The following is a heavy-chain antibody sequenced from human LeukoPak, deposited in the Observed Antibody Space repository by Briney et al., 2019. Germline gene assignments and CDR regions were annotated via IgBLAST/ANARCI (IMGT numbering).Heavy chain of an antibody. CDR2: FYLSGKT. Sequence: ASETLSLTCTVSGDSISSSNPYWGWIRQPPGKGLEWVGSFYLSGKTYYNPSLKSRVTMSVDTAKNQFSLKGTSVTAADTTVYFWVRSASCIMSHWGQGMLVTVSS. D-gene: IGHD3-16*01. V-gene: IGHV4-39*01. CDR1: GDSISSSNPY. CDR3: VRSASCIMSH. J-gene: IGHJ4*02.